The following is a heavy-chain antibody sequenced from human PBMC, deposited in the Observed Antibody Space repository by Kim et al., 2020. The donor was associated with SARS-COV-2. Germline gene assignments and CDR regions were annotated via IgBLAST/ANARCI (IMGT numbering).Heavy chain of an antibody. J-gene: IGHJ3*02. D-gene: IGHD1-26*01. V-gene: IGHV3-23*01. CDR3: AEDHMGQGASAFDI. Sequence: ADARKGRFNISRDKSKNTQYLKMNSLRAEDTAVYYCAEDHMGQGASAFDIWGQGTMVTVSS.